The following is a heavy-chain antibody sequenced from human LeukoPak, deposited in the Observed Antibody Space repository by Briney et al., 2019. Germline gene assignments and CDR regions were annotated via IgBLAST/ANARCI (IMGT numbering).Heavy chain of an antibody. CDR3: ATALYSSGNSHFDY. Sequence: GASVKVSCKVSGYTLTELSMHWVRQAPGKGLEWMGGFDPEDGETIYAQKFQGRVTMTEDTSTDTAYMELSSLRSEDTAVYYCATALYSSGNSHFDYWGQGTLVTVSS. D-gene: IGHD3-22*01. V-gene: IGHV1-24*01. CDR2: FDPEDGET. J-gene: IGHJ4*02. CDR1: GYTLTELS.